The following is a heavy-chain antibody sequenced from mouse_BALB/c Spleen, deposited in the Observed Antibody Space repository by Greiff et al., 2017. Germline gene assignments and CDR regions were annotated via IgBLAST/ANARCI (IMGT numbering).Heavy chain of an antibody. V-gene: IGHV14-4*02. D-gene: IGHD2-3*01. J-gene: IGHJ3*01. Sequence: EVKLMESGAELVRSGASVKLSCTASGFNIKDYYMHWVKQRPEQGLEWIGWIDPENGDTEYAPKFQGKATMTADTSSNTAYLQLSSLTSEDTAVYYCNAWNDPFAYWGQGTLVTVSA. CDR1: GFNIKDYY. CDR3: NAWNDPFAY. CDR2: IDPENGDT.